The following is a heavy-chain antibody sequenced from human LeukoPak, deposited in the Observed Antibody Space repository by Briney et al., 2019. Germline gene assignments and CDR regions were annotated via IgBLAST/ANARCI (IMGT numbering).Heavy chain of an antibody. CDR1: GLNFRSYW. V-gene: IGHV3-74*01. CDR2: IKGDGSSI. D-gene: IGHD2-8*02. Sequence: GGSLRLSCVASGLNFRSYWMHWVRQTPGEGLVWVSRIKGDGSSISYADSVKGRFTISRDNAKNTLYLQMNSLRDEDTALYYCARDQLYCTGGYCYFDSWGQGTLVTVSS. CDR3: ARDQLYCTGGYCYFDS. J-gene: IGHJ4*02.